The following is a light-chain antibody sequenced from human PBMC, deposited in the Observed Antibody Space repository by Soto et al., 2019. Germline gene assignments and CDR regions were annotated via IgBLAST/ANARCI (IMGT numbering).Light chain of an antibody. V-gene: IGKV3-11*01. J-gene: IGKJ4*01. CDR3: QQRSNWPLT. Sequence: EIVMTQSPATLSVSPGEGATLSCRASQSVSNNYLAWYQQKPGQAPRLLIYGASNRATGIPARFSGSGSGTDFTLTISSLEPEDFAVYYCQQRSNWPLTFGGGTKVDIK. CDR2: GAS. CDR1: QSVSNNY.